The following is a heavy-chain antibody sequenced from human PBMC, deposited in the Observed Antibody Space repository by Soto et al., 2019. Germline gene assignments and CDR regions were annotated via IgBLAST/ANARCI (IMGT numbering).Heavy chain of an antibody. D-gene: IGHD6-19*01. Sequence: GGSLRLSCAASGFTFSSYAMHWVRQAPGKGLEWVAVISYDGSNKYYADSVKGRFTISRDNSKNTLYLQMNSLRAEDTAVYYCARDGSGWSDNDAFDIWGQGTMVTVS. V-gene: IGHV3-30*04. CDR3: ARDGSGWSDNDAFDI. CDR1: GFTFSSYA. J-gene: IGHJ3*02. CDR2: ISYDGSNK.